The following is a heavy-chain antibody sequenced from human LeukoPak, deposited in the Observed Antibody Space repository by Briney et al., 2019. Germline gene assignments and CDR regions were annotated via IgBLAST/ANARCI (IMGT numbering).Heavy chain of an antibody. CDR1: GYTFTSYG. V-gene: IGHV1-18*01. CDR2: ISAYNGNT. Sequence: ASVKVSCKASGYTFTSYGISWVRQAPGQGLEWMGWISAYNGNTNYAQKLQGRVTMTTDTSTSTAYMELRSLRSYDTAVYYCARGIDSGSYSRWFDPWGQGTLVTVSS. CDR3: ARGIDSGSYSRWFDP. D-gene: IGHD1-26*01. J-gene: IGHJ5*02.